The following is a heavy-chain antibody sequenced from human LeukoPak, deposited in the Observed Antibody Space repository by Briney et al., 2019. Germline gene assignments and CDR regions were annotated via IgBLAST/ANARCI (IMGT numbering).Heavy chain of an antibody. D-gene: IGHD3-9*01. CDR1: GYTFTGYY. J-gene: IGHJ4*02. V-gene: IGHV1-2*02. CDR2: INPDSGGT. CDR3: ARGGSVEFDSVSMDF. Sequence: ASVKVSCKASGYTFTGYYIHWVRQAPGQGLEWMGWINPDSGGTNYAQKFQGRVTMTRDTSITTAYMELYSLRSDDTAVYYCARGGSVEFDSVSMDFWGRGALVTVSS.